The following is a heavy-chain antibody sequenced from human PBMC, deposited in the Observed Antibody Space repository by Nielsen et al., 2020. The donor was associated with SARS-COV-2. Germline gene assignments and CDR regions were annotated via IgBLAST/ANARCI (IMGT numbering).Heavy chain of an antibody. CDR1: GGSISSYY. Sequence: SETLSLTCTVSGGSISSYYWSWIRQPPGKGLEWNGYIYYSGSTNYNPTLKSRVTIPVDTSKTQFSLKLSSVTAAATAVYYCARAGYYGSGKFDYWGQGTLVTVPS. J-gene: IGHJ4*02. CDR2: IYYSGST. CDR3: ARAGYYGSGKFDY. D-gene: IGHD3-10*01. V-gene: IGHV4-59*01.